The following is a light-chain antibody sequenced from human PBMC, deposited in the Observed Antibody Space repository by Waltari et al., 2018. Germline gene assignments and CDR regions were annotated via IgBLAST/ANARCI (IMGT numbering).Light chain of an antibody. V-gene: IGLV3-27*01. J-gene: IGLJ1*01. CDR1: LRPTKY. CDR2: QDS. CDR3: YSTTDNNLGV. Sequence: SSELTQPSSVSVSPGQTARITCSGDLRPTKYPRWFQQKPGQAPVLVLYQDSARPSGIHERFSGSSSGTTVTLTISGAQVEDEADYYCYSTTDNNLGVFGPGTRVTVL.